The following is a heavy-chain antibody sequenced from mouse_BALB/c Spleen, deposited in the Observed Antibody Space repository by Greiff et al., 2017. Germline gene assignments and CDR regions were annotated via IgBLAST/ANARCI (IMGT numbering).Heavy chain of an antibody. D-gene: IGHD1-1*01. V-gene: IGHV1S127*01. CDR2: IDPSDSYT. CDR3: TILRAYAMDY. Sequence: QVQLQQPGAELVKPGASVKMSCKASGYTFTSYWMHWVKQRPGQGLEWIGVIDPSDSYTSYNQKFKGKATLTVDTSSSTAYMQLSSLTSEDSAVYYGTILRAYAMDYWGQGTSVTVSS. J-gene: IGHJ4*01. CDR1: GYTFTSYW.